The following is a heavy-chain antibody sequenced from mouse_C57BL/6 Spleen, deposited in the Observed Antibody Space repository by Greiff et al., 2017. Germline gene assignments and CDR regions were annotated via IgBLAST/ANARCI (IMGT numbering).Heavy chain of an antibody. V-gene: IGHV5-9-1*02. CDR2: ISSGGDYI. CDR1: GFTFSSYA. D-gene: IGHD1-1*01. CDR3: TRDPHYYGSSHYAMDY. J-gene: IGHJ4*01. Sequence: EVKVVESGAGLVKPGGSLKLSCAASGFTFSSYAMSWVRQTPEKRLEWVAYISSGGDYIYYADTVKGRFTISRDNARNTLYLQMSSLKSEDTAMYYCTRDPHYYGSSHYAMDYWGQGTSVTVSS.